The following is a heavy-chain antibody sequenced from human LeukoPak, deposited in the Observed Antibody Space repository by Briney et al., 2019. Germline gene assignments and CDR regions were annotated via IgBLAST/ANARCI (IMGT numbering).Heavy chain of an antibody. CDR3: ATVYCSRTSCLDY. CDR2: INHSGST. Sequence: PSEPLSLTCAVYGGSFSGYYWSWLRQPPGKGLEWIGEINHSGSTNYNPSLKSRVTISVDTSNNQFSLRLGSVTAADTAVYYCATVYCSRTSCLDYWGQGTLVTVSS. V-gene: IGHV4-34*01. J-gene: IGHJ4*02. D-gene: IGHD2-2*01. CDR1: GGSFSGYY.